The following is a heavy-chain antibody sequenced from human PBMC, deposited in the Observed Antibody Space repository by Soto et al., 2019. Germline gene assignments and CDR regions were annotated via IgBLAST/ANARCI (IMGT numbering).Heavy chain of an antibody. Sequence: QVQLVQYGAEVKKPGSSMKVSCKTSGGTFSNYYISWVRQAPGQGLEWMGDIIPMFDTPKYAQKFQGRVTITADESTSEAYMELSSLRAEDAAVYYCARGYSTSYFDYWGQGTLITVSS. J-gene: IGHJ4*02. CDR3: ARGYSTSYFDY. CDR2: IIPMFDTP. V-gene: IGHV1-69*01. D-gene: IGHD1-1*01. CDR1: GGTFSNYY.